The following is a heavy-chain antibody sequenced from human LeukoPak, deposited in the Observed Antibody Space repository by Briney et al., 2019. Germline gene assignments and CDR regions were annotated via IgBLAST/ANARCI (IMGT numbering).Heavy chain of an antibody. V-gene: IGHV3-9*01. J-gene: IGHJ4*02. CDR1: GFTFSSYA. CDR2: ISWNSGSI. CDR3: VKDGTDYFGSGNYLNYFDS. D-gene: IGHD3-10*01. Sequence: PGGSLRLSCAASGFTFSSYAMSWVRQAPGKGLEWVSGISWNSGSIGYADSVKGRFTISRDNAKNSLYLQVNSLRAEDTALYYCVKDGTDYFGSGNYLNYFDSWGQGTQVTVSS.